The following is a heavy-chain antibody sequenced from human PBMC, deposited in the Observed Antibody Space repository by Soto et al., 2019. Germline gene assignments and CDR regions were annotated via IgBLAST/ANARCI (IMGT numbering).Heavy chain of an antibody. Sequence: SETLSLTCAVYGGSFSGYYWSWIRQPPGKGLEWIGDINYSGSTYYNPSLKSRVTISVDTSKNQFSLKLSSVTAADTAVYYCARVSAEHCSGGSCFDYWGQGTLVTVSS. CDR1: GGSFSGYY. D-gene: IGHD2-15*01. CDR3: ARVSAEHCSGGSCFDY. J-gene: IGHJ4*02. CDR2: INYSGST. V-gene: IGHV4-34*09.